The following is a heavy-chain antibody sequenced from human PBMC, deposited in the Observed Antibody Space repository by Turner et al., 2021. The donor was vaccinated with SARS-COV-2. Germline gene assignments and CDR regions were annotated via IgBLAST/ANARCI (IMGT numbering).Heavy chain of an antibody. CDR2: IYYSGTT. CDR1: GGSISSSRYF. CDR3: ARQAAGQGLDY. V-gene: IGHV4-39*01. D-gene: IGHD3-10*01. Sequence: QVQLQESGPGLVKPSETLSLTCTVSGGSISSSRYFWVWIRQPPTKELEWIGSIYYSGTTYSNPSLKSRVSLSIDPSKNQFSMKLTSVTAADTALYFCARQAAGQGLDYWGRGILVTVSS. J-gene: IGHJ4*02.